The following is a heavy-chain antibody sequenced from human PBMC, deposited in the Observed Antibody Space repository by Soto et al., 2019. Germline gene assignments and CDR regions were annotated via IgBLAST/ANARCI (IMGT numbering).Heavy chain of an antibody. CDR3: ARHLRRGAFCI. V-gene: IGHV1-18*01. J-gene: IGHJ3*02. Sequence: ASVKVSCKASGYTFTSYDINWVRQATGQGLEWMGWISAYNGNTNYAQKLQGRVTMTTDTSTSTAYMELRSLRSDDTAVYYCARHLRRGAFCIWGQGTMVTVSS. D-gene: IGHD3-3*01. CDR2: ISAYNGNT. CDR1: GYTFTSYD.